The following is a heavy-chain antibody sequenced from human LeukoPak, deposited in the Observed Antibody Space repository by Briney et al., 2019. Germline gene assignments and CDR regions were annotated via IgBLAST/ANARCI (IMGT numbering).Heavy chain of an antibody. D-gene: IGHD6-19*01. CDR3: AVGEGSGGVWFDP. V-gene: IGHV4-38-2*02. CDR1: GYSISSGYY. J-gene: IGHJ5*02. Sequence: SETLSLTCTVSGYSISSGYYWGWIRQPPGKGLEWIGSIYHSGSTYYNPSLKSRVTISVDTSKNQFSLKLSSVTAADTAVYYCAVGEGSGGVWFDPWGQGTLVTVSS. CDR2: IYHSGST.